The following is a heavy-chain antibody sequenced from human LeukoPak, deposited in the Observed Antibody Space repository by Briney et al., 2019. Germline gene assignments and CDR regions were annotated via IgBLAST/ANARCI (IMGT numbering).Heavy chain of an antibody. J-gene: IGHJ6*02. CDR1: GFTFSSYA. CDR3: AKGPVSDFGVVIIIDYYYGMDV. D-gene: IGHD3-3*01. Sequence: GGSLRLSCAASGFTFSSYAMSWVRQAPGKGLEWVPAISGSGGSTYYADSVKGRFTISRDNSKNTLYLQMSSLRAEDTAVYYCAKGPVSDFGVVIIIDYYYGMDVWGQGTTVTVSS. V-gene: IGHV3-23*01. CDR2: ISGSGGST.